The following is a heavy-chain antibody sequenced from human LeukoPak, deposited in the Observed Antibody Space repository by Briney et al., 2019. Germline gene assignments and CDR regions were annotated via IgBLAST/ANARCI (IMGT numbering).Heavy chain of an antibody. CDR2: IKQDGSAK. V-gene: IGHV3-7*05. D-gene: IGHD4-17*01. Sequence: GGSLRLSCAASGFTFSSYWMSWVRQAPGKGLEWVANIKQDGSAKYYVDSVKGRFTISRDNAKNSLYLQMNSLRAEDTAVDYCARAPASDGDYVVWFDPWGQGTLVTVSS. J-gene: IGHJ5*02. CDR1: GFTFSSYW. CDR3: ARAPASDGDYVVWFDP.